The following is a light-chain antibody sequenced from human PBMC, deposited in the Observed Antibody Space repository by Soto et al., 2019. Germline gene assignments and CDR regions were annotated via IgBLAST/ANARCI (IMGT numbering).Light chain of an antibody. J-gene: IGLJ1*01. Sequence: QSALTQPASVSGSPGQSITISCTGTSSDVGGYNYLSWYQHHPGKAPELMIYDVSDRPSGVSNRFSGSKSGNTASLTISGLQTEDEADYYGSSYTSSSTRVFGTGTKVTVL. CDR1: SSDVGGYNY. CDR3: SSYTSSSTRV. CDR2: DVS. V-gene: IGLV2-14*03.